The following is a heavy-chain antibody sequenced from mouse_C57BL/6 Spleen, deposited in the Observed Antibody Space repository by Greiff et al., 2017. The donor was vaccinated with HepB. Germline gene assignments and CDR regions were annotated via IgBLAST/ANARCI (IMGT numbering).Heavy chain of an antibody. CDR2: IDPETGGT. V-gene: IGHV1-15*01. CDR3: TRQLGQHAWFAY. Sequence: VQLQQSGAELVRPGASVTLSCKASGYTFTDYEMHWVKQTPVHGLEWIGAIDPETGGTAYNQKFKAKAILTADKSSSTAYMERRSLTAEDSAVYYCTRQLGQHAWFAYWGQGTLVTVSA. CDR1: GYTFTDYE. J-gene: IGHJ3*01. D-gene: IGHD3-2*01.